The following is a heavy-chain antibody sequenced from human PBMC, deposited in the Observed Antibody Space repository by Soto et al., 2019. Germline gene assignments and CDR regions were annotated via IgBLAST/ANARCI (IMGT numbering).Heavy chain of an antibody. Sequence: PGGSLRLSCTGSGFTFGDYGVGWLWQAPGRGLEWVGFIRSKALGGATEYAASVKGRFTISRDDSKSIAYLQMDSLKTEDTAVYYCARLGSYSYGSYYMDVWGKGTTVTVSS. J-gene: IGHJ6*03. CDR3: ARLGSYSYGSYYMDV. D-gene: IGHD5-18*01. CDR2: IRSKALGGAT. CDR1: GFTFGDYG. V-gene: IGHV3-49*03.